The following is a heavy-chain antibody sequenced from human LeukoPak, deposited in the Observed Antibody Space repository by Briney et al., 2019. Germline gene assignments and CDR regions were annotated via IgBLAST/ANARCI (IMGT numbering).Heavy chain of an antibody. Sequence: ASVKVSCKASGYTFTGYYMHWVRQAPGQGLEWMGWINPSGGSTSYAQKFQGRVTMTRDMSTSTVYMELSSLRSEDTAVYYCARAPIYCSGGSCWGAFDIWGQGTMVTVSS. CDR1: GYTFTGYY. CDR3: ARAPIYCSGGSCWGAFDI. J-gene: IGHJ3*02. CDR2: INPSGGST. V-gene: IGHV1-46*01. D-gene: IGHD2-15*01.